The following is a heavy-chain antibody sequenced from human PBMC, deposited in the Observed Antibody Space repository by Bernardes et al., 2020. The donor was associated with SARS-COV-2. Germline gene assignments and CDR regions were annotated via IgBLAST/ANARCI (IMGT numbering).Heavy chain of an antibody. CDR3: AKERIERSTPGWSLDL. D-gene: IGHD2-15*01. V-gene: IGHV3-30*18. CDR1: GFTFSGYG. CDR2: IAHNGSVT. J-gene: IGHJ2*01. Sequence: GSLRLSCAASGFTFSGYGMHWVRQAPGKGLAWVGVIAHNGSVTFYADFVKGRFIISRDNSKNTLYVEMKSLRVEDTAEYYCAKERIERSTPGWSLDLWGRGTLVSVSS.